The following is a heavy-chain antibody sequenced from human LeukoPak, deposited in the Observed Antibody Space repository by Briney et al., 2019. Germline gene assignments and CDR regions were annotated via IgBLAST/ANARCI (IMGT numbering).Heavy chain of an antibody. J-gene: IGHJ5*02. CDR3: ARKGGPVTWYNWFDP. D-gene: IGHD3-16*01. Sequence: GGSLRLSCAASGFTFSSYWMSWVRQAPGKGLERVANIKQDGSEKYYVDSVKGRFTISRDNAKNSLYLQMNSLRAEDTAVYYCARKGGPVTWYNWFDPWGQGTLVTVSS. CDR1: GFTFSSYW. CDR2: IKQDGSEK. V-gene: IGHV3-7*01.